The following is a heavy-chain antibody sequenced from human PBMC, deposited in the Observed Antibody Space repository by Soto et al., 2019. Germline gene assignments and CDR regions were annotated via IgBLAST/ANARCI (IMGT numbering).Heavy chain of an antibody. CDR3: ARDNNDFWSLYPLAFDY. CDR2: ISTSGHV. V-gene: IGHV4-4*07. Sequence: ETLSLTCSVSGGSLSKYYWSWIRQPAGKGLEWIGRISTSGHVVSKVSLRSRLTMSVDMSNNHFSLKLTSVTAADTAVYYCARDNNDFWSLYPLAFDYWGQGALVTVSS. D-gene: IGHD3-3*01. CDR1: GGSLSKYY. J-gene: IGHJ4*02.